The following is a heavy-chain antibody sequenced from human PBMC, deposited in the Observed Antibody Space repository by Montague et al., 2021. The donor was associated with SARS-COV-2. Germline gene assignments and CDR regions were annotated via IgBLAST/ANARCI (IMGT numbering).Heavy chain of an antibody. V-gene: IGHV4-34*01. J-gene: IGHJ6*03. CDR3: ARLGDGVVPSPILGVGPYYSYYYMDV. CDR1: GGSFSTYS. Sequence: SETLSLTCAVHGGSFSTYSWNWIRQPPGKGLEWIGEIHHGGSTNYNPSLKSRVTISADTSKNQFSLKLTSVAAADTAVYYCARLGDGVVPSPILGVGPYYSYYYMDVWGKGTTLTVSS. CDR2: IHHGGST. D-gene: IGHD3-10*01.